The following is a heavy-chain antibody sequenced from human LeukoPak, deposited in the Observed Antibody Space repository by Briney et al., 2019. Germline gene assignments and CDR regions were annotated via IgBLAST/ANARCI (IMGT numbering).Heavy chain of an antibody. Sequence: GGSLRLSCAASGFTFSSYWMSWVRQAPGKGLEWVTNIKEDGSEKRYVDSVKGRFTISRDNAKNSLYLQMNSLRAEDTAVYYCARDKIVGATKLDYWGQGTLVTVSS. V-gene: IGHV3-7*01. D-gene: IGHD1-26*01. CDR3: ARDKIVGATKLDY. CDR1: GFTFSSYW. J-gene: IGHJ4*02. CDR2: IKEDGSEK.